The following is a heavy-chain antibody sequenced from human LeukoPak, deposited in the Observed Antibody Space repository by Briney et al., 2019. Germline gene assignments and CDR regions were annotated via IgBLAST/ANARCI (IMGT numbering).Heavy chain of an antibody. D-gene: IGHD1-26*01. CDR1: GYTFTGYY. Sequence: ASVKVSCKASGYTFTGYYMHWVRQAPGQGLEWMGWINPNSGGTNYAQKFQGRVTMTRDTSISTAYMELSRLRSDDTAVYYCARGGGWELGSNYYYMDVWGKGTTVTVSS. CDR3: ARGGGWELGSNYYYMDV. J-gene: IGHJ6*03. CDR2: INPNSGGT. V-gene: IGHV1-2*02.